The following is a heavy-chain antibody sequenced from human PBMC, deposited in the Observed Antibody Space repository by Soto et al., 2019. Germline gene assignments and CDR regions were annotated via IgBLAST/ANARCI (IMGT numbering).Heavy chain of an antibody. CDR1: GYSLSGYW. D-gene: IGHD2-15*01. V-gene: IGHV5-51*01. CDR2: IYPDYSDT. CDR3: ARYCSGGSCYRPLDQFDY. Sequence: PGASLKIYFKGPGYSLSGYWIGWVRQMPGQGPEWLGIIYPDYSDTTYSPSFQGQVTISADKSITPAYLQWSSLKASDTVMYYCARYCSGGSCYRPLDQFDYWGQGTLVTVSS. J-gene: IGHJ4*02.